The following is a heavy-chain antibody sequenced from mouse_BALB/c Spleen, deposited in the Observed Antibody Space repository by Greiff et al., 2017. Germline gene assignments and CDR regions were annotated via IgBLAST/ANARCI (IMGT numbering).Heavy chain of an antibody. J-gene: IGHJ3*01. D-gene: IGHD2-3*01. Sequence: VQLQQSGPGLVQPSQSLSITCTASGFSLTSYGVHWVRQSPGKGLEWLGVIWSGGSTDYNAAFISRLSISKDNSKSQVFFKMNSLQANDTAIYYCARNFGYYSWFAYWGQGTLVTVSA. V-gene: IGHV2-2*02. CDR2: IWSGGST. CDR1: GFSLTSYG. CDR3: ARNFGYYSWFAY.